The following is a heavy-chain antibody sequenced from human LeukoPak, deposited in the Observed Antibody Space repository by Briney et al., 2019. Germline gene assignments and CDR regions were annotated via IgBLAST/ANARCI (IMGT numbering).Heavy chain of an antibody. CDR3: ARDGEYSGYDYYYYYGMDV. D-gene: IGHD5-12*01. V-gene: IGHV1-69*04. Sequence: ASVKVSCKASGVTFSSYAISWVRQAPGQGLEWMGRITPILGIANYAQKFQGRVTITADKSTSTAYMELSSLRSEDTAVYYCARDGEYSGYDYYYYYGMDVWGQGTTVTVSS. J-gene: IGHJ6*02. CDR1: GVTFSSYA. CDR2: ITPILGIA.